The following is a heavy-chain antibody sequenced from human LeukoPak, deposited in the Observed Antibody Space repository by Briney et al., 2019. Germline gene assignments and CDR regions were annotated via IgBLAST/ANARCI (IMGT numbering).Heavy chain of an antibody. CDR2: ISAYNGNT. D-gene: IGHD6-13*01. CDR1: GYTFTSYG. Sequence: ASVKVSCKASGYTFTSYGISWVRQAPGQGLEWMGWISAYNGNTNYAQKPQGRVTMTTDTSTSTAYMELRSLRSDDTAVYYCARERIAAAGTISSYYYSMDVWGKGTTVTISS. CDR3: ARERIAAAGTISSYYYSMDV. J-gene: IGHJ6*03. V-gene: IGHV1-18*01.